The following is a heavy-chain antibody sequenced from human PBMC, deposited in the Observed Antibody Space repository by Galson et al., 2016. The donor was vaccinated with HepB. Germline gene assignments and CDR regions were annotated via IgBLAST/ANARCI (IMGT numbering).Heavy chain of an antibody. CDR3: ARASGYHYVSWFDP. CDR2: IIAIFGTA. J-gene: IGHJ5*02. D-gene: IGHD3-16*01. CDR1: GGIFNSYG. Sequence: SVKVSCKASGGIFNSYGITWVRQAPGPGLEWMGGIIAIFGTANYAQKFQGRVTITADESTSTVYMELSSLRSEDTAVYYCARASGYHYVSWFDPWGQGTLVTVSS. V-gene: IGHV1-69*13.